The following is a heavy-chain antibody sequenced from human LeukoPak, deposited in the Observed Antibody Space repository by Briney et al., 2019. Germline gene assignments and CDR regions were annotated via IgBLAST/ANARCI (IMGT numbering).Heavy chain of an antibody. CDR3: AKSARSMALTTPVEY. J-gene: IGHJ4*02. D-gene: IGHD2/OR15-2a*01. CDR1: GFTFSSYA. V-gene: IGHV3-23*01. Sequence: GGSLRLSCAASGFTFSSYAMSWVRQAPGKGLEWVSVISGSGGSTNYADSVKGRFTISRDNSKNTLYLQMNSLRAEDAAVYYCAKSARSMALTTPVEYWGQGTLVTVSS. CDR2: ISGSGGST.